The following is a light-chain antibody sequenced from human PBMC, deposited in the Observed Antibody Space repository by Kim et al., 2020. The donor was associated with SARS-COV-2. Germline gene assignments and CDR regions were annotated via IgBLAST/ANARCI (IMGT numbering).Light chain of an antibody. CDR2: TNN. CDR1: TSNIETNT. V-gene: IGLV1-44*01. Sequence: QSVLTQPPSVSGTPGRRVSISCSGSTSNIETNTVNWYQQLPGAAPKLLIHTNNQRPSGVPDRFSGSRFGTSASLTISGLQSEDEADYFCAAWEDSPDGYVVFGGGTQLTVL. J-gene: IGLJ2*01. CDR3: AAWEDSPDGYVV.